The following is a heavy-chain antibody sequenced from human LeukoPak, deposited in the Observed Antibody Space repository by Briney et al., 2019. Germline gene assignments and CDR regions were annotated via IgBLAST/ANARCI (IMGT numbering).Heavy chain of an antibody. J-gene: IGHJ3*02. CDR3: ASRVSRQQLVLRAFDI. Sequence: PSETLSLTCAVYGGPFSGYYWSWIRQPPGKGLEWIGEINHSGSTNYNPSLKSRVTISVDTSKNQFSLKLSSVTAAGTAVYYCASRVSRQQLVLRAFDIWGQGTMVTVSS. D-gene: IGHD6-13*01. CDR2: INHSGST. V-gene: IGHV4-34*01. CDR1: GGPFSGYY.